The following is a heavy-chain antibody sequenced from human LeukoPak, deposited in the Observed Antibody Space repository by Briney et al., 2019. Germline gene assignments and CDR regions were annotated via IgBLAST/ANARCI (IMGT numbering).Heavy chain of an antibody. D-gene: IGHD3-10*01. CDR2: ISGSGDNT. J-gene: IGHJ4*02. V-gene: IGHV3-23*01. CDR3: ARVTYGSGTYGAFDY. Sequence: GGTLRLSCAASGFTFSSHGMSWVRQAPGKGLEWVSTISGSGDNTYYADSVKGRFTISRDNSKNTLYLQMNSLRAEDTAVYYCARVTYGSGTYGAFDYWGQGTLVTVSS. CDR1: GFTFSSHG.